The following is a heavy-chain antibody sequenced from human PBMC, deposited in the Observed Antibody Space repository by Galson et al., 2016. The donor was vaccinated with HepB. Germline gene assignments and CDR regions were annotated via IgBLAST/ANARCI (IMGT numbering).Heavy chain of an antibody. CDR3: ATSGGRPPYDFWSTYQYLNF. Sequence: SVKVSCKASGYTFTDSYMHWVRQAPGQGLEWMGWINPNSGDTNYAQKFQGWVTMTRDTSISTAYMELRRLRSDDTAVYYCATSGGRPPYDFWSTYQYLNFWGQGTLVPVSS. CDR1: GYTFTDSY. CDR2: INPNSGDT. V-gene: IGHV1-2*04. D-gene: IGHD3-3*01. J-gene: IGHJ4*02.